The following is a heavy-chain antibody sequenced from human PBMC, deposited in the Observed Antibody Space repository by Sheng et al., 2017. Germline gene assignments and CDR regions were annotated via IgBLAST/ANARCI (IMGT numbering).Heavy chain of an antibody. CDR2: INHSGST. Sequence: QVQLQQWGAGLLKPSETLSLTCAVYGGSFSGYYWSWIRQPPGKGLEWIGEINHSGSTNYNPSLKSRVTISVDTSKNQFSLKLSSVTAADTAVYYCARGRGYYDSSGYRAFDYWGQGTLVTVSS. D-gene: IGHD3-22*01. CDR1: GGSFSGYY. CDR3: ARGRGYYDSSGYRAFDY. V-gene: IGHV4-34*01. J-gene: IGHJ4*02.